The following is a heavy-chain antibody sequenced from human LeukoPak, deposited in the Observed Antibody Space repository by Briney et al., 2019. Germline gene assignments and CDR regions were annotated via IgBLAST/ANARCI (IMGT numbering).Heavy chain of an antibody. CDR1: GFTFSDYY. Sequence: PGGSLRLSCAASGFTFSDYYMSWIRQAPGKGLEWVSYISSSGSTIYYADSVKGRFTISRDNAKNSLYLQINSLRAEDTAVYYCARFTEYEVLFDYWGQGTLVTVSS. CDR3: ARFTEYEVLFDY. D-gene: IGHD2-2*01. V-gene: IGHV3-11*04. J-gene: IGHJ4*02. CDR2: ISSSGSTI.